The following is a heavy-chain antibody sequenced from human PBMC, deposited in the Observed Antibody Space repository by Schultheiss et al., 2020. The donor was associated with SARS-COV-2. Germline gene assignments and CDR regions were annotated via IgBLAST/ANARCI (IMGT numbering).Heavy chain of an antibody. J-gene: IGHJ4*02. CDR1: GGSFSGYY. Sequence: SETLSLTCAVYGGSFSGYYWSWIRQPPGKGLEWIGYIYYSGSTYYNPSLKSRVTISVDTSKNQFSLKLSSVTAADTAVYYCATINWNYEGIVRWGQGTLVTVSS. CDR3: ATINWNYEGIVR. CDR2: IYYSGST. V-gene: IGHV4-34*09. D-gene: IGHD1-7*01.